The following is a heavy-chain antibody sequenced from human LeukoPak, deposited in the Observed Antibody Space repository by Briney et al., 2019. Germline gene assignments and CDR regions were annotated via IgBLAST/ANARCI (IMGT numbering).Heavy chain of an antibody. J-gene: IGHJ4*02. Sequence: PSETLSLTCTVSGYSISSGYYWTWIRQPPGKGLAWIGTIYDSGTTYYNPSLKSRVTISVATSKNQFSLRLTSVTAADPAVYYCARVLGYGSGSCVDYWGQGTLVTVSS. D-gene: IGHD3-10*01. CDR3: ARVLGYGSGSCVDY. V-gene: IGHV4-38-2*02. CDR2: IYDSGTT. CDR1: GYSISSGYY.